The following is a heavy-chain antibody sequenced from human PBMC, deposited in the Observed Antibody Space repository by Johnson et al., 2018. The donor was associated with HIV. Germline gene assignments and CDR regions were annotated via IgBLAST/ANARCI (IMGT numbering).Heavy chain of an antibody. CDR3: ASGDVFDI. CDR2: IKQDGSEK. V-gene: IGHV3-7*05. J-gene: IGHJ3*02. CDR1: GSTFSSYW. Sequence: VQLVESGGGLVQPGGSLRLSCAASGSTFSSYWMSWVRQAPGKGLEWVANIKQDGSEKNYVDSVRGRFTISRDNAKNSLFLQMNSLRAEDTAVYYCASGDVFDIWGQGTMVTVSS.